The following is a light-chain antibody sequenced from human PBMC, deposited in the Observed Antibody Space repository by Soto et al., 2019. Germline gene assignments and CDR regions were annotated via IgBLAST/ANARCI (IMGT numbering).Light chain of an antibody. Sequence: QSVLTQSPSASASLGASVKITCTLSSGHSSYAIAWHQQQPEKGPRYLMKLSSDGSHSKGDGIPDRFSGSSSGAERYLTISSLQSEDEADYYCQTWDTGARVVFGGGTQLTVL. CDR3: QTWDTGARVV. CDR2: LSSDGSH. J-gene: IGLJ2*01. V-gene: IGLV4-69*01. CDR1: SGHSSYA.